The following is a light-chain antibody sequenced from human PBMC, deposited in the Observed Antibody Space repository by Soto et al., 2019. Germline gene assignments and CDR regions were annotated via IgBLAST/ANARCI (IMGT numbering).Light chain of an antibody. CDR3: QAWDSSTGVV. CDR2: QDS. CDR1: KLGDKY. J-gene: IGLJ2*01. V-gene: IGLV3-1*01. Sequence: SYELTQPPSVSVSPGQTASITCSGDKLGDKYACWYQQKPGQSPVLVIYQDSKRPSGIPERFSGSNSGNTATLTISGTQAMDEADYYCQAWDSSTGVVFGGGTKPDRP.